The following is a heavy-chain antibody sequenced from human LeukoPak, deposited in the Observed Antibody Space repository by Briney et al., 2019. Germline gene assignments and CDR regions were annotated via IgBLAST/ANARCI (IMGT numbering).Heavy chain of an antibody. D-gene: IGHD5-24*01. CDR1: GYSFTNCW. CDR2: IDPSDSYT. V-gene: IGHV5-10-1*01. Sequence: KPGESLKISCKGSGYSFTNCWISWVRQMPGKGLEWMGRIDPSDSYTNYSPSFQGHITISADKSISTAYLQWSSLKASDTAMYYCARERDDYNVHFDYWAQGTLVTVSS. J-gene: IGHJ4*02. CDR3: ARERDDYNVHFDY.